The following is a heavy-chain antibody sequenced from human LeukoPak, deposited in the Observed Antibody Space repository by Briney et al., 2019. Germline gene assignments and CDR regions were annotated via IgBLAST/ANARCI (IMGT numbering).Heavy chain of an antibody. CDR2: ISAYNGNT. Sequence: ASVKVSCKASGYTFTSYAISWVRRAPGQGLEWMGWISAYNGNTNYAQKLQGRVTMTTDTSTSTAYMELRSLRSNDTAVYYCARVPFGGSSSWYDGWFDPWGRGTPVTVSS. V-gene: IGHV1-18*04. J-gene: IGHJ5*02. CDR3: ARVPFGGSSSWYDGWFDP. CDR1: GYTFTSYA. D-gene: IGHD6-13*01.